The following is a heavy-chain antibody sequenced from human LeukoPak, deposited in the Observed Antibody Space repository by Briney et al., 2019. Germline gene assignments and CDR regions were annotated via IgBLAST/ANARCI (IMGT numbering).Heavy chain of an antibody. CDR1: GFTFSSYA. D-gene: IGHD6-13*01. V-gene: IGHV3-23*01. CDR2: ISGGGGST. Sequence: GGSLRLSCAASGFTFSSYAMSWVRQAPGKGREWVSAISGGGGSTYYADSVKGRFTISRDNSKNTLYLQMNSLRVEDTAVYYCAKDLAGYSSNPFDYWGQGTLVTVSS. CDR3: AKDLAGYSSNPFDY. J-gene: IGHJ4*02.